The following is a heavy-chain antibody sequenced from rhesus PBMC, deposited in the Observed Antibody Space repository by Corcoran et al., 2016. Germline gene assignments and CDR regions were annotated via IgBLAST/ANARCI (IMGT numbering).Heavy chain of an antibody. V-gene: IGHV5-20*01. Sequence: EVQLVQSGAEVKRPGESLKISCKTSGYSFTSYWISWVRQMPGKGLEWMGAIDPSDSDTRYNPSFQGQVTISADKSISTAYLQWSRLKASDTATYYCAKLAWDWYFDLWGPGTPITISS. CDR2: IDPSDSDT. CDR1: GYSFTSYW. CDR3: AKLAWDWYFDL. J-gene: IGHJ2*01. D-gene: IGHD1-38*01.